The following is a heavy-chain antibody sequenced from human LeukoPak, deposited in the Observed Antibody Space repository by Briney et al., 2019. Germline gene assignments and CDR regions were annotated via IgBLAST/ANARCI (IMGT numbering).Heavy chain of an antibody. Sequence: SETLSLTCTVSGGSISSYYWSWIRQPAGKGLEWIGRIYTSGSTNYNPSLKSRVTMSVDTSKNQFSLKLSSVTAADTAVYYCARVRYDILTGRQAFYMDVWGKGTTVTISS. J-gene: IGHJ6*03. D-gene: IGHD3-9*01. CDR3: ARVRYDILTGRQAFYMDV. CDR1: GGSISSYY. CDR2: IYTSGST. V-gene: IGHV4-4*07.